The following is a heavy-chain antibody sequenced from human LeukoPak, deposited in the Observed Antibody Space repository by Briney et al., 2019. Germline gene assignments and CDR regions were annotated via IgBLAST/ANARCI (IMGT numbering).Heavy chain of an antibody. D-gene: IGHD1-1*01. V-gene: IGHV3-74*01. CDR3: ATDEAATGRLDY. CDR1: GFNFRNYW. Sequence: GGSLRLSCAASGFNFRNYWMHWVRQAPGTGLVWVSRINSDGSSTSYADSVKGRFTISRDNAENTLYLQINSLRAEDTAVYYCATDEAATGRLDYWGQGTLVTDSS. J-gene: IGHJ4*02. CDR2: INSDGSST.